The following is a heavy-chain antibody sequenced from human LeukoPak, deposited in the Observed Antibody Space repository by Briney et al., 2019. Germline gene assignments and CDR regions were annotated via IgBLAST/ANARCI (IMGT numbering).Heavy chain of an antibody. CDR1: GGSFSGYY. Sequence: SETLSLTCAVYGGSFSGYYWSWIRQPPGKGLEWIGEINHSGSTNYNPSLKSRVTISVDTSKNQFSLKLSSVTAADTAVYYCARGPTVRRAFDIWGQGTMVTVSS. D-gene: IGHD4-11*01. CDR2: INHSGST. CDR3: ARGPTVRRAFDI. V-gene: IGHV4-34*01. J-gene: IGHJ3*02.